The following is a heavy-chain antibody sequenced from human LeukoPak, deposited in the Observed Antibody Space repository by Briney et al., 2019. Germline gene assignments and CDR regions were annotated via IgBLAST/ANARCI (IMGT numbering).Heavy chain of an antibody. J-gene: IGHJ3*02. CDR1: VGTFSSYA. CDR3: ARDHYDSSGYYAFDI. D-gene: IGHD3-22*01. V-gene: IGHV1-69*05. Sequence: SVKVSCKASVGTFSSYAISWVRQAPGQGLEWMGRIIPIFGTANYAQKFQGRVTITTDESKSTAYMELSSLRSEDTAVYYCARDHYDSSGYYAFDIWGQGTMVTVSS. CDR2: IIPIFGTA.